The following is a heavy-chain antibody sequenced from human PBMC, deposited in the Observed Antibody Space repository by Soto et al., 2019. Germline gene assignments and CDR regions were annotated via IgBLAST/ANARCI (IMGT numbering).Heavy chain of an antibody. CDR2: IIPLYRTV. CDR3: ARVRVIRGVIPSHFGL. Sequence: QAHLAQSGAEVKKTGSSVTVSCKASGGTFNSYGISGVRQAPCKGIDWLGVIIPLYRTVNYAQKFQGRVSITADKSTSTAYMDLNSLRSDDTAVYYCARVRVIRGVIPSHFGLWGQGTQVTVSS. CDR1: GGTFNSYG. V-gene: IGHV1-69*06. D-gene: IGHD3-10*01. J-gene: IGHJ4*02.